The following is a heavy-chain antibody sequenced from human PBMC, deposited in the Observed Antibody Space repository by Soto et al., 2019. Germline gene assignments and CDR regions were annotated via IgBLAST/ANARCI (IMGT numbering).Heavy chain of an antibody. CDR1: GGSISSYY. CDR2: IFYSGST. J-gene: IGHJ4*02. V-gene: IGHV4-59*01. CDR3: ARGHTRYYFDY. D-gene: IGHD2-2*02. Sequence: QVQLQESGPGLVKPSETLSLTCTVSGGSISSYYWSWIRQPPGKGLEWIGYIFYSGSTNYNPSLKSRVTISVDTSKNQFSLKLSSVTAADTDVYYCARGHTRYYFDYWGQGTLVTVSS.